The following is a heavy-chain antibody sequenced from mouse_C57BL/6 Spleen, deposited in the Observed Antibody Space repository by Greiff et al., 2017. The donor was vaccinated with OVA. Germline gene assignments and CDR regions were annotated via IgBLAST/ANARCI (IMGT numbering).Heavy chain of an antibody. D-gene: IGHD1-1*01. Sequence: VQLQQSGPVLVKPGASVKMSCKASGYTFTDYYINWVKQSHGESLEWIGVINPYNGGTSYNQKFKGKATLTVDKSSSTAYMELNSLTSEDSAVYYCASGGITTVVAIDYWGQGTTLTVSS. CDR3: ASGGITTVVAIDY. V-gene: IGHV1-19*01. CDR1: GYTFTDYY. J-gene: IGHJ2*01. CDR2: INPYNGGT.